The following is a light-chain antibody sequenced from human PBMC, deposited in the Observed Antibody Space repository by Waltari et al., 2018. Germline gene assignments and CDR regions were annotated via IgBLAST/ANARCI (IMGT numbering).Light chain of an antibody. V-gene: IGLV2-14*01. Sequence: QSALTQPASVSGSPGQSITISCTGTSSDIGANNHVSWYRQHPGKAPKLILYHVTTRPSVVSNLFSVSKCVNPASLTISGLQAEDEADYFCSSYTITYTRVFGGGTKLTVL. J-gene: IGLJ3*02. CDR1: SSDIGANNH. CDR3: SSYTITYTRV. CDR2: HVT.